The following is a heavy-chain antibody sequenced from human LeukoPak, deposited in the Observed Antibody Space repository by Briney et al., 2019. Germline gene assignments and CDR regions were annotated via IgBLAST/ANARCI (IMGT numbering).Heavy chain of an antibody. V-gene: IGHV4-4*09. CDR1: GASISSNY. D-gene: IGHD5-24*01. CDR3: VRGRGMATLPFDQ. J-gene: IGHJ4*02. CDR2: ISHGGTS. Sequence: PSETLSLTCTVSGASISSNYWNWVRQSPAKGLEWIAYISHGGTSNYNPSLKSRVDMSIDTSKNQFSLRLSSVTEADTAVYYCVRGRGMATLPFDQWGQGTLVIVSS.